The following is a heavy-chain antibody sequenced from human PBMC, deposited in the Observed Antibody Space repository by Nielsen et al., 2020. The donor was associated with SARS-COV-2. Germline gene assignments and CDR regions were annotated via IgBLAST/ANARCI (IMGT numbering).Heavy chain of an antibody. CDR2: IYYSGST. CDR1: GGSISSYY. J-gene: IGHJ4*02. Sequence: SETLSLTCTVSGGSISSYYWSWIRQPPGKGLEWIGYIYYSGSTNYNPSLKSRVTISVDTSKNQFSLKLSSVTAADTAVYYCARLEMTTVTEYYFDYWGQGTLVTVSS. V-gene: IGHV4-59*13. CDR3: ARLEMTTVTEYYFDY. D-gene: IGHD4-17*01.